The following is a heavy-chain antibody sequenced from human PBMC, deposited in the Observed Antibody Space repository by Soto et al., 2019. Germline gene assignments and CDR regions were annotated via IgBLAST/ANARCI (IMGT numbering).Heavy chain of an antibody. CDR1: GGSIDSAGSY. Sequence: SETLSLTCAVSGGSIDSAGSYWSWIRQIPGRGLEWIGHIYHGGTTDYNPSLKSRITMSVDTSKNQFSLELNSVTAADTAVYYCARYCSGGTCYDRIDYWGQGTLVPVSS. CDR3: ARYCSGGTCYDRIDY. CDR2: IYHGGTT. J-gene: IGHJ4*02. D-gene: IGHD2-15*01. V-gene: IGHV4-31*11.